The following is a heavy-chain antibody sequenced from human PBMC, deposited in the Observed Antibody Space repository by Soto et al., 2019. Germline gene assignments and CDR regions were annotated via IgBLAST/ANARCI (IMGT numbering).Heavy chain of an antibody. D-gene: IGHD3-10*01. CDR1: GYTFTGYY. CDR3: ASTPTRVWEYYYGSGVYYNHRYGIDV. Sequence: ASVKVSCKASGYTFTGYYMHWVRQAPGQGLEWMGWINPNSGGTNYAQKFQGWVTMTRDTSISTAYMELSRLRSDDTGVYCSASTPTRVWEYYYGSGVYYNHRYGIDVWGHGITVT. CDR2: INPNSGGT. V-gene: IGHV1-2*04. J-gene: IGHJ6*02.